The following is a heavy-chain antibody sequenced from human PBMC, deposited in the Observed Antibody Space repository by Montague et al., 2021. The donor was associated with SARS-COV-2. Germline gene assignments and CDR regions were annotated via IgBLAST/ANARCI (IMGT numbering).Heavy chain of an antibody. Sequence: SETLSLTCGVDGGSIIDYYWSWIRQPPGRGLEWIGEITHRGNTNYSPSFKSRVDMSVDTSKNHIALKLTSVTAADTAVYYCARVASGRVGEEFWYFGLWGRGALVTGSS. CDR2: ITHRGNT. V-gene: IGHV4-34*01. J-gene: IGHJ2*01. D-gene: IGHD3-10*01. CDR1: GGSIIDYY. CDR3: ARVASGRVGEEFWYFGL.